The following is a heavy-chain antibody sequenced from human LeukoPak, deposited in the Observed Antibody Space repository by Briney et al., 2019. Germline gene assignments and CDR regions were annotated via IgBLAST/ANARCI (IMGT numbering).Heavy chain of an antibody. CDR1: GGSISSGDYY. Sequence: SETLSLTCTVSGGSISSGDYYWSWIRQPPGKGLEWIGYIYYSGSTNYNPSLKSRVTISVDTSKNQFSLKLSSVTAADTAVYYCARDWGGTMVRGVKPTYWYFDLWGRGTLVTVSS. J-gene: IGHJ2*01. D-gene: IGHD3-10*01. CDR2: IYYSGST. V-gene: IGHV4-61*08. CDR3: ARDWGGTMVRGVKPTYWYFDL.